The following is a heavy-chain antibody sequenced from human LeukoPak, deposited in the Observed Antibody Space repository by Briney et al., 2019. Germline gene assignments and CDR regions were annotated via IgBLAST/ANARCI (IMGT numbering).Heavy chain of an antibody. CDR3: ARVLGSRYYYDSSGYLDY. Sequence: ASVKVSCKASGGTFSSYAISWVRQAPGQGLEWMGGIIPIFGTANYAQKFQGRVTITADESTSTAYMDLRSLRSDDTAVYYCARVLGSRYYYDSSGYLDYWGQGTLVTVSS. CDR2: IIPIFGTA. V-gene: IGHV1-69*01. J-gene: IGHJ4*02. CDR1: GGTFSSYA. D-gene: IGHD3-22*01.